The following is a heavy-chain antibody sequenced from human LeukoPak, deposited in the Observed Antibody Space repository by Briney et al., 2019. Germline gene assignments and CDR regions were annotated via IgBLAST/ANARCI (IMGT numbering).Heavy chain of an antibody. CDR1: GFTFSSYS. V-gene: IGHV3-21*01. CDR2: ISSSSGDI. CDR3: ARDPTGYSSGWSYY. J-gene: IGHJ4*02. Sequence: GGSLRLSCAASGFTFSSYSMNWVRQAPGKGLEWVSSISSSSGDIYYADSVKGRFTISRDNAKNSLYLQMNSLTAEDTAAYYCARDPTGYSSGWSYYWGQGTLVTVSS. D-gene: IGHD6-19*01.